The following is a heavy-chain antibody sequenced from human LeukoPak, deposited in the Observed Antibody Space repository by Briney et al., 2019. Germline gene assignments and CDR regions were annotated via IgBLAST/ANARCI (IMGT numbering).Heavy chain of an antibody. V-gene: IGHV3-7*01. J-gene: IGHJ4*02. CDR2: IKEDGSVK. D-gene: IGHD2/OR15-2a*01. Sequence: PGGSLRLSCTGSGFTFSNSWMTWVRQAPGKGLEWVADIKEDGSVKNYVEYVKVRFTISRDNAKNSLHLQMSSLRVEDTAVYYCARDRAYSTYDYWGQGTLVRVSS. CDR3: ARDRAYSTYDY. CDR1: GFTFSNSW.